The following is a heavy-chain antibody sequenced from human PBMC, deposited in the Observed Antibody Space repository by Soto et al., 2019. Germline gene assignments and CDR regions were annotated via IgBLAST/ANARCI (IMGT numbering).Heavy chain of an antibody. D-gene: IGHD5-18*01. CDR3: ARDGVDTATGYYYGMDV. V-gene: IGHV1-18*01. CDR1: GYTFTSYG. CDR2: ISAYNGNT. J-gene: IGHJ6*02. Sequence: QVQLVQSGAEVKKPGASVKVSCKASGYTFTSYGISWVRQAPGQGLEWMGWISAYNGNTNYAQKLQGRVTMTTDTYTSTAYIELRSLRSDDTAVYYCARDGVDTATGYYYGMDVWGQGTTVTVSS.